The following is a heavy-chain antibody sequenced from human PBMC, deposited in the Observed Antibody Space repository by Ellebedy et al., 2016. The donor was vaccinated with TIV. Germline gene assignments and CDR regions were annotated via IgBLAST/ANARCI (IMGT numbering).Heavy chain of an antibody. CDR1: GFTFSSYW. V-gene: IGHV3-7*04. Sequence: GESLKISCAASGFTFSSYWMTSVRQAPGKGLEWVANIKQDGSEEYYLDSVKGRFTISRDNAKKSLYLQMNSLRSEDTAVYYCARGSGWIIDYWGQGTLVTVSS. D-gene: IGHD6-19*01. CDR3: ARGSGWIIDY. CDR2: IKQDGSEE. J-gene: IGHJ4*02.